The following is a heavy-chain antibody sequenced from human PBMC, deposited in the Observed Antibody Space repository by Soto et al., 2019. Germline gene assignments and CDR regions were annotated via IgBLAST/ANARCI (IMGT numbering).Heavy chain of an antibody. Sequence: QVQLVQSGAEVKKPGASVKVSCKASGYTFTSYAMHWVRQAPGQRLEWMGWINAGNGNTKYSQKFQGRVTITMDTSASTPNMELSILRSEDTAVYYCARTSGYYFYYYWGQVTLVTVSS. CDR2: INAGNGNT. CDR1: GYTFTSYA. V-gene: IGHV1-3*01. D-gene: IGHD3-22*01. J-gene: IGHJ4*02. CDR3: ARTSGYYFYYY.